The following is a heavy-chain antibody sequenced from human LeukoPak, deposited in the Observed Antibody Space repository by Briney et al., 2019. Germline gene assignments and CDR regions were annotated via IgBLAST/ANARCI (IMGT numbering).Heavy chain of an antibody. CDR1: GFTVSSNY. V-gene: IGHV3-53*05. CDR3: ARDRDTAMGL. D-gene: IGHD5-18*01. CDR2: IYSGGNT. J-gene: IGHJ4*02. Sequence: GGSLRLSCAASGFTVSSNYLSWVRQAPGKGLEWVSVIYSGGNTYYADSVKGRFTISRDKSKNTLYLQMNSLRAEDTAVYYCARDRDTAMGLWGQGTLVTVSS.